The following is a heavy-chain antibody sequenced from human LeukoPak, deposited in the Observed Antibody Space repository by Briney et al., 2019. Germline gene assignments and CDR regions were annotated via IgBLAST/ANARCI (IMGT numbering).Heavy chain of an antibody. CDR3: ARDLGGPYGANWFDP. J-gene: IGHJ5*02. CDR1: GFTFSSYS. D-gene: IGHD4-17*01. CDR2: ISSSSSYI. V-gene: IGHV3-21*01. Sequence: PGGSLRLSCAASGFTFSSYSMNWVRQAPGKGLEWVSSISSSSSYIYYADSVKGRFTISRDNAKNSLYLQMSSLRAEDTAVYYCARDLGGPYGANWFDPWGQGTLVTVSS.